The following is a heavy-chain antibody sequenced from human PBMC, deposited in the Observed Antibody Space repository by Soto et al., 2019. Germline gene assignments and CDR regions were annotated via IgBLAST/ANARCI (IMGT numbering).Heavy chain of an antibody. J-gene: IGHJ5*01. V-gene: IGHV4-34*01. D-gene: IGHD2-15*01. CDR3: HRGPIQVARGGFRFYS. CDR2: IKHSGST. CDR1: GGSFSGYY. Sequence: QVQLQQWGAGLLKPSETLSLTCAVYGGSFSGYYWSWIRQPPGKGLEWIGEIKHSGSTNYNPSPKSRVTISVDTSKNQCSLKLSSVNAADTAVHNSHRGPIQVARGGFRFYSWGQGTLVTVSS.